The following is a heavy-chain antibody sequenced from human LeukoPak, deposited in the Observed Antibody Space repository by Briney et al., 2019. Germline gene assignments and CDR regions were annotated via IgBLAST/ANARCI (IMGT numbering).Heavy chain of an antibody. Sequence: PSETLSLTCIVSGYSISSGYYWSWIRQPPGKGLEWIGYIYYSESTNYNPSLKSRVTISVDTSKNQFSLKLSSVTAADTAVYYCARVGRYCSSTSCYYWFDPWGQGTLVTVSS. D-gene: IGHD2-2*01. CDR1: GYSISSGYY. J-gene: IGHJ5*02. CDR2: IYYSEST. CDR3: ARVGRYCSSTSCYYWFDP. V-gene: IGHV4-61*01.